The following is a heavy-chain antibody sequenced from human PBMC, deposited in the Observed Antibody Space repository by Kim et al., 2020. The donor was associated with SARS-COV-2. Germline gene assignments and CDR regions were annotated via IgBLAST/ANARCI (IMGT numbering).Heavy chain of an antibody. CDR3: ARDGAAAGQEGHWFDP. Sequence: ASVKVSCKASGYTFTSYGISWVRQAPGQGLEWMGWISAYNGNTNYAQKLQGRVTMTTDTSTSTAYMELRSLRSDDTAVYYCARDGAAAGQEGHWFDPWGQGTLVTVSS. D-gene: IGHD6-13*01. V-gene: IGHV1-18*01. CDR2: ISAYNGNT. J-gene: IGHJ5*02. CDR1: GYTFTSYG.